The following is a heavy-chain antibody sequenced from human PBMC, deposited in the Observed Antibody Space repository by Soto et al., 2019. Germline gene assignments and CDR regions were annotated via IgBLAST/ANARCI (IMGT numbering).Heavy chain of an antibody. Sequence: ASVKVSCKASGYTFTSYDINWVRQATGQGLEWMGWMNPNSGNTGYAQKFQGRVTMTRNTSISTAYMELSSLRSKDTAVYYCARGTQTPLDFWSGLYYMDVWGKGTTVTVSS. CDR3: ARGTQTPLDFWSGLYYMDV. CDR2: MNPNSGNT. CDR1: GYTFTSYD. D-gene: IGHD3-3*01. J-gene: IGHJ6*03. V-gene: IGHV1-8*01.